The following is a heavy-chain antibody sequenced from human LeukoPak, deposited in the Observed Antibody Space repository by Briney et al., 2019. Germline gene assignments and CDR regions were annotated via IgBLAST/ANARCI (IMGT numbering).Heavy chain of an antibody. J-gene: IGHJ4*02. CDR1: GYIFTSYW. V-gene: IGHV5-51*01. Sequence: GESLKISRKGSGYIFTSYWIGWVRQLPGKRLECMGIIYPGYSDTRYSPSFQGQVTISADKSISTAYLQWSSLKASDTAVYYCARHDYGDYWGQGTLVTVSS. CDR3: ARHDYGDY. CDR2: IYPGYSDT.